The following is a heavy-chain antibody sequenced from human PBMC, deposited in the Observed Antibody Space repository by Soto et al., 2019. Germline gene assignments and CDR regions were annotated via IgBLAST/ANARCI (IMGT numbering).Heavy chain of an antibody. CDR3: TPHRYCSSTSCYTRDYYYYYGMDV. CDR1: GFTFSNAW. J-gene: IGHJ6*02. CDR2: IKSKTDGGTT. V-gene: IGHV3-15*01. D-gene: IGHD2-2*02. Sequence: GGSLRLSCAASGFTFSNAWMSWVRQAPGKGLEWVGRIKSKTDGGTTDHAAPVKGRFAISRDDSKNTLYLQMNSLKTEDTAVYYCTPHRYCSSTSCYTRDYYYYYGMDVWGQGTTVTVSS.